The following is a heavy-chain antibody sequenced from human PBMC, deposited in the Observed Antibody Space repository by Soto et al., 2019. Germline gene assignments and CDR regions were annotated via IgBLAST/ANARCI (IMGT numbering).Heavy chain of an antibody. V-gene: IGHV4-59*01. CDR2: IFHTGST. Sequence: KPSETLSLTCNVSGGSISGYYWSWIRQAPGKGLQWIGYIFHTGSTSYNPSLRSRVTISVDTSKNQFSLSMNSVTAADTAVYYCAKVRGYASGWRYFDYWGQGTLVTVSS. D-gene: IGHD5-12*01. J-gene: IGHJ4*02. CDR3: AKVRGYASGWRYFDY. CDR1: GGSISGYY.